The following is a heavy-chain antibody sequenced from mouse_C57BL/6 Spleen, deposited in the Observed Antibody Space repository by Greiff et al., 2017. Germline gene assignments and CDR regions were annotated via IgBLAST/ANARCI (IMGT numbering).Heavy chain of an antibody. CDR1: GFTFSDYG. D-gene: IGHD1-1*01. CDR3: ARRDYYGSSYWYFDV. V-gene: IGHV5-17*01. Sequence: VQLKESGGGLVKPGGSLKLSCAASGFTFSDYGMHWVRQAPEKGLEWVAYISSGSSTIYYADTVNGRFTISRDNAKNTLFLQMTSLRSEDTAMYYCARRDYYGSSYWYFDVWGTGTTVTVSS. CDR2: ISSGSSTI. J-gene: IGHJ1*03.